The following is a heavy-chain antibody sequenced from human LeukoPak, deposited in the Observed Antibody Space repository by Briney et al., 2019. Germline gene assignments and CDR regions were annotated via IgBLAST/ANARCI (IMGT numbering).Heavy chain of an antibody. CDR2: IYSSGSS. J-gene: IGHJ4*02. V-gene: IGHV4-59*12. CDR1: GGSMNNYY. CDR3: ARARSDSPIRSRATTRLDY. Sequence: SETLSLTCTVSGGSMNNYYWNWIRQPPGKGLEWIGYIYSSGSSDSIPSLRSRVTISLDTSRNQFSLKLSSVTAADTAVYYCARARSDSPIRSRATTRLDYWGQGTLVTVSS. D-gene: IGHD1/OR15-1a*01.